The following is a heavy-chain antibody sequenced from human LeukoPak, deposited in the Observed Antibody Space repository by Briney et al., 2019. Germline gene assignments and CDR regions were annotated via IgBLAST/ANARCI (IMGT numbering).Heavy chain of an antibody. CDR2: IYYSGST. V-gene: IGHV4-39*07. D-gene: IGHD3-3*01. J-gene: IGHJ2*01. CDR1: GDSISSGSFY. CDR3: VRSGITIFGLAYFDL. Sequence: SETLSLTCIVSGDSISSGSFYWGWIRQPPGQGLEWIGSIYYSGSTNYNPSLKSRVTISVDTSKNQFSLKLSSVTAADTAVYYCVRSGITIFGLAYFDLWGRGTLVTVSS.